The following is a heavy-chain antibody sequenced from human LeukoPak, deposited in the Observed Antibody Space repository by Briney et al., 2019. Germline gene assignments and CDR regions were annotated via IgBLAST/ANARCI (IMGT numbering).Heavy chain of an antibody. CDR1: GYTFTSYS. Sequence: ASVKVSCKASGYTFTSYSISWVRQAPGQGLEWMGWISAYNGNTNYAQKLQGRVTMTTDTSTSTAYMELRSLRSDDTAVYYCARDRFVVVPAAIGYWGQGTLVTVSS. J-gene: IGHJ4*02. CDR3: ARDRFVVVPAAIGY. CDR2: ISAYNGNT. V-gene: IGHV1-18*01. D-gene: IGHD2-2*01.